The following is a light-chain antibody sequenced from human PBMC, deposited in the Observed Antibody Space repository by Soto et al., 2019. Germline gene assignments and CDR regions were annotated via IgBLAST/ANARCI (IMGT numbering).Light chain of an antibody. V-gene: IGKV3-20*01. Sequence: EIVLTQSPGTLSLSPGERATLSCRASQSVSSTYLAWYQKTPGQAPRLLIYGASRRATGIPDRFSGSGSATDFTLTISRLEHEVVALYYRQHYDSPLFTFGPGTKVDIK. CDR2: GAS. CDR1: QSVSSTY. CDR3: QHYDSPLFT. J-gene: IGKJ3*01.